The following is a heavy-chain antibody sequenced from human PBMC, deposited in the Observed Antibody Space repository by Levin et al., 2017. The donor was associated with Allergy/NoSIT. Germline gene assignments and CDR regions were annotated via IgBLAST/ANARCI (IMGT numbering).Heavy chain of an antibody. Sequence: SETLSLTCTVPGGSISSYYWSWIRQPPGKGLEWIGYIYYSGSTNYNPSLKSRVTISVDTSKNQFSLKLSSVTAADTAVYYCARVPASPPFVYCSGGSCNDAFDIWGQGTMVTVSS. V-gene: IGHV4-59*01. CDR2: IYYSGST. CDR1: GGSISSYY. D-gene: IGHD2-15*01. CDR3: ARVPASPPFVYCSGGSCNDAFDI. J-gene: IGHJ3*02.